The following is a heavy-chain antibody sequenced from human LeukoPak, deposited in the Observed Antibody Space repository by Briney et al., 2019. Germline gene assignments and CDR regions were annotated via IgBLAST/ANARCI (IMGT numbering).Heavy chain of an antibody. J-gene: IGHJ6*02. V-gene: IGHV4-34*01. D-gene: IGHD1-26*01. Sequence: SETLSLTCAVYGGSFSGYYWSWIRQPPRKGLEWIGEINLSGSTNYNPSLKSRVTISVDTSKNQFSLKLSSVTAADTAVYYCARVLPSVGATIPEYYYYYYGMDVWGQGTTVTVSS. CDR1: GGSFSGYY. CDR2: INLSGST. CDR3: ARVLPSVGATIPEYYYYYYGMDV.